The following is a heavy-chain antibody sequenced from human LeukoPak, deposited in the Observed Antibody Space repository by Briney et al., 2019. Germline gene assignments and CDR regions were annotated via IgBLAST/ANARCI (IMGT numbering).Heavy chain of an antibody. CDR2: ITRGSDYI. V-gene: IGHV3-21*01. CDR1: GFTFSDHN. J-gene: IGHJ4*02. Sequence: PGGSLRLSCAASGFTFSDHNMNWVRQAPGKGLEWVSSITRGSDYIYYADSVKGRFTISRDNAKNSLYLQMNSLRAEDTAVYYCARSFGSSWSLDYWGQGTLVTVSS. CDR3: ARSFGSSWSLDY. D-gene: IGHD6-13*01.